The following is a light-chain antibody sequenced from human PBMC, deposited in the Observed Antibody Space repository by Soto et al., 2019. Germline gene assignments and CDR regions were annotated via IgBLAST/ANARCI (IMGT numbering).Light chain of an antibody. CDR2: AAS. CDR1: QSVSSN. CDR3: QHYNSYSEA. Sequence: LTQPPSTLSSSTRERATLYCGASQSVSSNLAWYQQKPGQAPRLLIYAASTRATGIPARFSGSGSGTEFTLTISSLQSEDFATYYCQHYNSYSEAFGQGSKVDIK. V-gene: IGKV3-15*01. J-gene: IGKJ1*01.